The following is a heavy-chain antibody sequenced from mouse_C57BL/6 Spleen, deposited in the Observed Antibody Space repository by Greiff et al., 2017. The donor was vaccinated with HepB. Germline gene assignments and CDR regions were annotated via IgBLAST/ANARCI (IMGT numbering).Heavy chain of an antibody. D-gene: IGHD1-1*01. CDR3: ATSNHYYYCTGYFDY. Sequence: VKLQESGPELVKPGASVKISCKASGYAFSSSWMNWVKQRPGQGLEWIGRIYPGGGDTNYNGKFKGKATLTADKASSTAYMQLSSLTSEDSAVYVCATSNHYYYCTGYFDYWGQGTTLTVSS. CDR1: GYAFSSSW. V-gene: IGHV1-82*01. J-gene: IGHJ2*01. CDR2: IYPGGGDT.